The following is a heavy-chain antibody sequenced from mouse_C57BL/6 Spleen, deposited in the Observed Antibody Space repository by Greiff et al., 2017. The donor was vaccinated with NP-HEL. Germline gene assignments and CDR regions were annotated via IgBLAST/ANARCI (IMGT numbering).Heavy chain of an antibody. CDR3: ARGDGNYGGVAWFAY. J-gene: IGHJ3*01. Sequence: VQLQQPGTELVKPGASVKLSCKASGYTFTSYWMHWVKQRPGQGLEWIGNINPSNGGTNYNEKFKSKATLTVDKSSSTAYMQLSSLTSEDSAVYYCARGDGNYGGVAWFAYWGQGTLVTVSA. CDR1: GYTFTSYW. V-gene: IGHV1-53*01. CDR2: INPSNGGT. D-gene: IGHD2-1*01.